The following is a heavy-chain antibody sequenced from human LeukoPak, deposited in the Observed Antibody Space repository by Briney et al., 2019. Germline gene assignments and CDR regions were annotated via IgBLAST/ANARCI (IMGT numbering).Heavy chain of an antibody. V-gene: IGHV3-7*01. D-gene: IGHD5-18*01. Sequence: PSETLSLTCTVSGGSISSSIYYWGWIRQPPGKGLEWVANIKKDGSEKNYVDSVKGRFTISRDNAKKSLYLQMNSLRAEDTAMYYCARHLSGVTGYTYGRGIDYWGQGTLVTVSS. J-gene: IGHJ4*02. CDR1: GGSISSSIYY. CDR2: IKKDGSEK. CDR3: ARHLSGVTGYTYGRGIDY.